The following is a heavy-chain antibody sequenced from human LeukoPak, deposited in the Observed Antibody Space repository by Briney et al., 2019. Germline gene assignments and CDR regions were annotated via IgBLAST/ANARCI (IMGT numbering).Heavy chain of an antibody. J-gene: IGHJ4*02. D-gene: IGHD6-19*01. CDR3: ARLVSGLVNY. Sequence: SETLSLTCTVSGGSISSSSYYWGWIRQPPGKGLEWIGSIYHSGSTYYNPSLKSRVTISVDTSKNQFSLKLSSVTAADTAVYYCARLVSGLVNYWGQGTLVTVSS. CDR1: GGSISSSSYY. V-gene: IGHV4-39*01. CDR2: IYHSGST.